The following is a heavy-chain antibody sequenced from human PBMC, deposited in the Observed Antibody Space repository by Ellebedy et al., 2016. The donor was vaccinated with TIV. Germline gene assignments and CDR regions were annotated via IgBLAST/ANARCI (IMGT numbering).Heavy chain of an antibody. D-gene: IGHD2-15*01. CDR3: ARIPQKHCSGGSCYSSFDD. Sequence: ASVKVSCKASGFTFATYAIHWLRQAPGQRPEWMGWINGGNGNTKYSRRFQGRVTITRDTSASTAYMELSSLRTEDTAVYYCARIPQKHCSGGSCYSSFDDWGQGALVTVSS. CDR1: GFTFATYA. V-gene: IGHV1-3*01. J-gene: IGHJ4*02. CDR2: INGGNGNT.